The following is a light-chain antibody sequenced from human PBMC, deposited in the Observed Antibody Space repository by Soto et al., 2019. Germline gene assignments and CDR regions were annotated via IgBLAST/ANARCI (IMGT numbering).Light chain of an antibody. V-gene: IGLV2-23*01. CDR1: NSDVGSFNL. CDR3: CSYAGSSPPVV. J-gene: IGLJ2*01. Sequence: QSVLTQPASVSGSPGQSITISCTGTNSDVGSFNLVSWYQQHPGKAPKLMIYEGSRRPSGVSNRFSGSKSGNTASLTISGLQAEDEADYYCCSYAGSSPPVVFGGGTKLTVL. CDR2: EGS.